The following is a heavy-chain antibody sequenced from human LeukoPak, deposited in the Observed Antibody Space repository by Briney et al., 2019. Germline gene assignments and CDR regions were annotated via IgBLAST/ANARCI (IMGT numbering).Heavy chain of an antibody. CDR1: GYSFTSYW. Sequence: GESLKISCKGSGYSFTSYWIGWVRQMPGKGLEWMGIIYPGNSDTRYSPSFQGQVTISADKSISTAYLQWSSLKAPDTAMYYCARQGGLSAPENDAFDIWGQGTMVTVSS. CDR3: ARQGGLSAPENDAFDI. D-gene: IGHD1-14*01. V-gene: IGHV5-51*01. J-gene: IGHJ3*02. CDR2: IYPGNSDT.